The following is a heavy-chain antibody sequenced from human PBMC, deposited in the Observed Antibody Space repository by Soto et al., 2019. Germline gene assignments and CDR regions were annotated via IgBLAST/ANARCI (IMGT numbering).Heavy chain of an antibody. CDR1: GFTFSSYG. V-gene: IGHV3-30*18. D-gene: IGHD6-19*01. J-gene: IGHJ4*02. Sequence: QVQLVESGGGVVQPGRSLRLSCAASGFTFSSYGMHWVRQAPGKGLEWVAVISYDGSNKYYADSVKGRFTISRDNSKNTLYLQMNSLRAEDTAVYYCAKERLRIAVAGFDYWGQGTLVTVSS. CDR2: ISYDGSNK. CDR3: AKERLRIAVAGFDY.